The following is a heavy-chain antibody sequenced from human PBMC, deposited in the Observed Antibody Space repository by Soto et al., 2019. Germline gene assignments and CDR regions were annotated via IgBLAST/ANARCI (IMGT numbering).Heavy chain of an antibody. CDR3: ARQINVYYYFYMDV. J-gene: IGHJ6*03. V-gene: IGHV4-59*08. CDR1: GGSISSYY. CDR2: IYYSGST. Sequence: PSETLSLTCTVSGGSISSYYWSWIRQPPGKGLEWIGYIYYSGSTNYNPSLKSRVTISVDSSKNQFSLRLSSVTAADTAVYYCARQINVYYYFYMDVWGKGTTVTVSS.